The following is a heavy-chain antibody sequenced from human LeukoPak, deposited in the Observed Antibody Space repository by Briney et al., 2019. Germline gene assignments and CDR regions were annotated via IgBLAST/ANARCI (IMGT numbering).Heavy chain of an antibody. Sequence: ASVKVSCKASGYTFTGYYMHWVRQAPGQGLEWMGWINPNSGGTNYAQKFQGRVTMTRDTSISTAYMELSRLRSDDTAVYYCARDLTMVRGASNYCGQGTLVTVSS. V-gene: IGHV1-2*02. D-gene: IGHD3-10*01. J-gene: IGHJ4*02. CDR2: INPNSGGT. CDR3: ARDLTMVRGASNY. CDR1: GYTFTGYY.